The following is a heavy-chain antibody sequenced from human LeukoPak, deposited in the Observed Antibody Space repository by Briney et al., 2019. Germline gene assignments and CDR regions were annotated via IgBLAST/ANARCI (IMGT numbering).Heavy chain of an antibody. D-gene: IGHD3-22*01. CDR1: GGSISSGSYY. J-gene: IGHJ5*02. V-gene: IGHV4-61*02. CDR3: ARVGHYYDSSGYYVDWFDP. Sequence: SETLSLTCTVSGGSISSGSYYWSWIRQPAGKGLEWIGRIYTSGSTNYNPSLKSRVTISVDTSKNQFSLKLSSVTAADTAVYYCARVGHYYDSSGYYVDWFDPWGQGTLVTVSS. CDR2: IYTSGST.